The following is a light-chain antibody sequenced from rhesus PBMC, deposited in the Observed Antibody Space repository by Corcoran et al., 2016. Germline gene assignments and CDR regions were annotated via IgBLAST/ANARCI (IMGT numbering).Light chain of an antibody. J-gene: IGKJ1*01. CDR1: QGVSSY. Sequence: DIQMSQSPSSLSASVGDRVTITCRASQGVSSYLNWYQQRPGKAPELLIYYASRLASGVPSRFSGSGSGTDFTLTISSLQPEDFATYYCQQGKRNPRAFGQVTKVEIK. CDR2: YAS. CDR3: QQGKRNPRA. V-gene: IGKV1-32*02.